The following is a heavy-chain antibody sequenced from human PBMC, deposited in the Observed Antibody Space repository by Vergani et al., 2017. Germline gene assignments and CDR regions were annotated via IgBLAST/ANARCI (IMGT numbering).Heavy chain of an antibody. CDR3: AKDRRQQLRSYFDY. CDR1: GFTFSSYG. Sequence: QVQLVESGGGVVQPGRSLRLSCAASGFTFSSYGMHWVRQAPGKGLEWVAVISYDGSNKYYADSVKGRFTISRDNSKNTLYLQMNSLRAEDTAVYYCAKDRRQQLRSYFDYWGQGTLVTVSS. CDR2: ISYDGSNK. V-gene: IGHV3-30*18. D-gene: IGHD6-13*01. J-gene: IGHJ4*02.